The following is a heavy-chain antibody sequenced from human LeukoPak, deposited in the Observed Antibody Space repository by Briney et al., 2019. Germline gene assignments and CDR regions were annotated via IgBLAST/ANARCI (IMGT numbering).Heavy chain of an antibody. J-gene: IGHJ6*02. CDR2: IYSGGST. D-gene: IGHD3-22*01. CDR3: ARAARTYYYDSSGYSHGMDV. Sequence: GGSLRLSCAASGFTVSSNYMSWVRQAPGKGVEWVSVIYSGGSTYYADSVKGGFTISRDNSKNTLYLQMNSLRAEDTAVYYCARAARTYYYDSSGYSHGMDVWGQGTTVTVSS. CDR1: GFTVSSNY. V-gene: IGHV3-66*01.